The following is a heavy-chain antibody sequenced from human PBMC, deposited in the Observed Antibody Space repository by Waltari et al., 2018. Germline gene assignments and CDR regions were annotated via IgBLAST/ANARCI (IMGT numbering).Heavy chain of an antibody. Sequence: QLQLQASGPGLVQPSETLSLTCTVSGGSISTSSYYWCWIRQPPGKGLEWIGSIYYRGSTYYNPSLKSRVTISVDTSKNQFSLKLSSVTAADTAVYYCARLYSGYDDAFDIWGQGTMVTVSS. J-gene: IGHJ3*02. D-gene: IGHD5-12*01. CDR1: GGSISTSSYY. CDR2: IYYRGST. V-gene: IGHV4-39*07. CDR3: ARLYSGYDDAFDI.